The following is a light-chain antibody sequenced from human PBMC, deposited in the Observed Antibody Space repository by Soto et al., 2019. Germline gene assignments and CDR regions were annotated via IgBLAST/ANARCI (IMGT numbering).Light chain of an antibody. V-gene: IGKV2-28*01. CDR1: QSLLHSNGYNY. J-gene: IGKJ3*01. Sequence: DIVMTQSPLSLPVTPGEPASISCRSSQSLLHSNGYNYLDWYLQKPGQSPQLLNYLGSNRASGVPDRFSDSGSGTDFTLKISRVEAEDVGVYYCMQALQTPFTFGPGTKVDIK. CDR3: MQALQTPFT. CDR2: LGS.